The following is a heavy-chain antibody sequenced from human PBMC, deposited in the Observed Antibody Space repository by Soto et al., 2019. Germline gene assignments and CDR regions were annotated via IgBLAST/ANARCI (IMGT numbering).Heavy chain of an antibody. D-gene: IGHD1-1*01. CDR1: GFTFSNYA. CDR3: AKDKGVFNWATSYFDY. J-gene: IGHJ4*02. V-gene: IGHV3-30*18. CDR2: TSYDGNNE. Sequence: WGSLRLSCAASGFTFSNYAMHCFRQSPFKGLEWVALTSYDGNNEYYTDSVKGRFTISRDNSKNTLFLQMNSPRPEDTAVYYCAKDKGVFNWATSYFDYWGQGALVTVSS.